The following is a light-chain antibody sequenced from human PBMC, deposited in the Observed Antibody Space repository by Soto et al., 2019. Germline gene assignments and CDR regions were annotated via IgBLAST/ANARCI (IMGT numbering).Light chain of an antibody. V-gene: IGKV1-5*03. J-gene: IGKJ1*01. Sequence: DIQMTQSPSTLSGSVGDRVTITCRASQTISSWLAWYQQKPGKAPKLLIYKASTLKSGVPSRFSGSGSGTEFTLTISSLQPDDFATYYCQHNNSYSGAFGQRTKVDIK. CDR1: QTISSW. CDR3: QHNNSYSGA. CDR2: KAS.